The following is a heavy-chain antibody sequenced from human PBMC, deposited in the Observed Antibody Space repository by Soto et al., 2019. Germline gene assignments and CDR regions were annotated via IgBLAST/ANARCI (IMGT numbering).Heavy chain of an antibody. D-gene: IGHD6-19*01. CDR3: ARVSGRGWYNWFDP. CDR2: IMPLFGTT. CDR1: GGNFSSHG. Sequence: SVKVSCKSSGGNFSSHGISWVRQAPGQGLEFMGGIMPLFGTTNYAQKFRGRVTITADEPTSTVYMELRSLRSEDTAVYYCARVSGRGWYNWFDPWGQGTTVTVYS. V-gene: IGHV1-69*13. J-gene: IGHJ5*02.